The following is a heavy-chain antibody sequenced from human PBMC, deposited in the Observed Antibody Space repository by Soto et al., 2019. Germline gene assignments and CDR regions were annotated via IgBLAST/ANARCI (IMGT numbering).Heavy chain of an antibody. V-gene: IGHV3-21*01. CDR1: GFTFSSYS. CDR3: AKGHDFWSGSGGMDV. Sequence: GGSLRLSCAASGFTFSSYSMNWVRQAPGKGLEWVSSISSSSSYIYYADSVKGRFTISRDNAKNSLYLQMNSLRAEDTAVYYCAKGHDFWSGSGGMDVWGQGTTVTVSS. D-gene: IGHD3-3*01. CDR2: ISSSSSYI. J-gene: IGHJ6*02.